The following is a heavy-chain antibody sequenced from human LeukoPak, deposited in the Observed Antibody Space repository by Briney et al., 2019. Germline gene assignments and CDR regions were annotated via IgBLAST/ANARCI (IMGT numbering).Heavy chain of an antibody. Sequence: PSETLSLTCAVYGGSFSGYYWSWIRQPPGKGLEWIGEINHSGSTNYNPSLKSRVTISVDTSKNQFSLKLSSVTAADTAVYYCARSPLAWRYYYYGMDVWGQGTTVTVSS. CDR1: GGSFSGYY. V-gene: IGHV4-34*01. CDR2: INHSGST. J-gene: IGHJ6*02. D-gene: IGHD3-3*01. CDR3: ARSPLAWRYYYYGMDV.